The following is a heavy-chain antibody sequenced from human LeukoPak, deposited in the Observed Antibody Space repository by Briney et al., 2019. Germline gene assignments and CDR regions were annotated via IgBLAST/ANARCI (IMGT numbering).Heavy chain of an antibody. CDR1: GGSISSYY. J-gene: IGHJ5*02. Sequence: SETLSLTCTVSGGSISSYYWSWIRQPPGKGLEWIAYIYYSGSTNYNPSLKSRVTISVDTSKNQFSLKLSSVTAADTAIYYCARLFTMAWFDPWGQGTLVTVSS. V-gene: IGHV4-59*08. CDR3: ARLFTMAWFDP. CDR2: IYYSGST. D-gene: IGHD3-10*01.